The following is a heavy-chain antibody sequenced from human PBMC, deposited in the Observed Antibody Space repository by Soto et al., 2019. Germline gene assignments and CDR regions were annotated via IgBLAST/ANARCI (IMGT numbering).Heavy chain of an antibody. V-gene: IGHV4-34*01. CDR1: AGSFSGYY. D-gene: IGHD3-9*01. Sequence: SETLSLTCAVYAGSFSGYYWSWIRQPPGKALEWIGEINHSGSTNYNPSLKIRVTISVDTSKNQFSLKLSSVTAADTAVYYCERGRIRRSLTGYTFDYWGQGSLVTVSS. J-gene: IGHJ4*02. CDR2: INHSGST. CDR3: ERGRIRRSLTGYTFDY.